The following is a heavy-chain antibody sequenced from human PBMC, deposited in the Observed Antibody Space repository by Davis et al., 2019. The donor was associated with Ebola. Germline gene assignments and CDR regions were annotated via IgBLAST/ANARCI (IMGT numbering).Heavy chain of an antibody. J-gene: IGHJ3*02. CDR3: AKDTSNIWFDI. Sequence: GESLKISCAVSGFSFSGSWMAWVRQAPGKGLEWVAIIKQDGSETNYVDSVKGRFTISRDNSKNTLYLQMNGLRVEDTAIYYCAKDTSNIWFDIWGQGTNVTVSS. D-gene: IGHD1-26*01. CDR2: IKQDGSET. CDR1: GFSFSGSW. V-gene: IGHV3-7*03.